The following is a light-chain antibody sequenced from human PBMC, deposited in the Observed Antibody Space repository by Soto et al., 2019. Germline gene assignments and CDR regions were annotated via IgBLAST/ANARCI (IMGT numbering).Light chain of an antibody. CDR1: QTVLYTSNY. V-gene: IGKV4-1*01. Sequence: DIVMTQSPDSLAVSLGERATINCKSSQTVLYTSNYLAWYQQKPGQPPKLLIYWAYTRESGVPDRFSDSGSGTDFTLTISSLQAEDVAVYYCQQYYTTPVTFGQGTKVEIK. CDR3: QQYYTTPVT. CDR2: WAY. J-gene: IGKJ1*01.